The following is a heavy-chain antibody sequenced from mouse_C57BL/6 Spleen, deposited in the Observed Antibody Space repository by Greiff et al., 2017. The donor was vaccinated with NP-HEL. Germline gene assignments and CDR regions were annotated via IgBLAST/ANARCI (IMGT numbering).Heavy chain of an antibody. CDR3: ARGGYGYLHWYFDV. Sequence: EVQLQQSGPELVKPGDSVKISCKASGYSFTGYFMNWVMQSHGKSLEWIGRINPYNGDTFYNQKFKGKATLTVDKSSSTAHMELRSLTSEDSAVYYCARGGYGYLHWYFDVWGTGTTVTVSS. V-gene: IGHV1-20*01. CDR1: GYSFTGYF. D-gene: IGHD2-2*01. J-gene: IGHJ1*03. CDR2: INPYNGDT.